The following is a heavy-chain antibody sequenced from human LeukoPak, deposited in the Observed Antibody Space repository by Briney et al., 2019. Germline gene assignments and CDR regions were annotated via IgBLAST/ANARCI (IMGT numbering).Heavy chain of an antibody. CDR2: IYTGGST. Sequence: SETLSLTCTVSGGSINSYFWTWIRQPAGKGLEWIGRIYTGGSTNYNPSLKSRVTMSVDTSKNQFSLKPNSVTAADPAVYYCARQEGGIVGPYWGQGTLVTVSS. D-gene: IGHD1-26*01. J-gene: IGHJ4*02. CDR3: ARQEGGIVGPY. V-gene: IGHV4-4*07. CDR1: GGSINSYF.